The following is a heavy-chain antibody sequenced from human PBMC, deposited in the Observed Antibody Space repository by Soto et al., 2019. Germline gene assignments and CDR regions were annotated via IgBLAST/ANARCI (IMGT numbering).Heavy chain of an antibody. CDR1: GFTFSIYA. J-gene: IGHJ4*02. V-gene: IGHV3-30-3*01. Sequence: PGGSLRLSCADSGFTFSIYAMHWVRQAPGKGLEWVAVISYDGSNKYYADSVKGRSTISSDNSKNTLYLQLNSLRAEDTAVYYCSREYCDIWTGYQGFDYWGQATLVTVSS. CDR3: SREYCDIWTGYQGFDY. D-gene: IGHD3-9*01. CDR2: ISYDGSNK.